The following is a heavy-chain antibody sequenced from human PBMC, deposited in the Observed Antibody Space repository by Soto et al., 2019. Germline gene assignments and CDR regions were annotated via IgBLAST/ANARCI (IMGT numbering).Heavy chain of an antibody. Sequence: GGSLRLSCAASGFTFSSYAMHWVRQAPGKGLEWVAVISYDGSNKYYADSVKGRFTISRDNSKNTLYLQMNSLRAEDTAVYYSARDLYYYGSGSYSETYYYGMDVWGQGTTVTVSS. CDR2: ISYDGSNK. CDR1: GFTFSSYA. D-gene: IGHD3-10*01. V-gene: IGHV3-30-3*01. CDR3: ARDLYYYGSGSYSETYYYGMDV. J-gene: IGHJ6*02.